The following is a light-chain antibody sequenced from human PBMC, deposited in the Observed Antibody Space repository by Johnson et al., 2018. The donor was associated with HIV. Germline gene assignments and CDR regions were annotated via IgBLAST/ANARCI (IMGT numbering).Light chain of an antibody. CDR2: ENN. J-gene: IGLJ1*01. V-gene: IGLV1-51*02. CDR3: GTWESSLLAV. Sequence: QAVLTQPPSVSAAPGQKVTISCSGSSSNIGNNYVSWYQHLPGTAPKLLIYENNKRPSGIPDRFSGSKSGTSATLGITGLQTGDGADYYCGTWESSLLAVFGTGTKVTVL. CDR1: SSNIGNNY.